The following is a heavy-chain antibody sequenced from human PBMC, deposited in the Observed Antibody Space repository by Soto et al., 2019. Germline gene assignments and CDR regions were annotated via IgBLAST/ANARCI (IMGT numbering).Heavy chain of an antibody. D-gene: IGHD2-15*01. Sequence: SETLSLTCAVYGGSFSGYYWSWIRQPPGKGLEWIGEINHSGSTNYNPSLKSRVTISVDTSKNQFSLKLSSVTAADTAVYYCARGGKKPRPGRTFDYWGQGTLVTVSS. CDR1: GGSFSGYY. J-gene: IGHJ4*02. CDR3: ARGGKKPRPGRTFDY. CDR2: INHSGST. V-gene: IGHV4-34*01.